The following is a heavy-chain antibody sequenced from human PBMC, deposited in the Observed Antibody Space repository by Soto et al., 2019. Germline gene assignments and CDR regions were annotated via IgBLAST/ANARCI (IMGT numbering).Heavy chain of an antibody. CDR2: IKQDGSEK. V-gene: IGHV3-7*01. Sequence: EVQLVESGGGLVQPGGSLRLSCAASGFTFSSYWMSWVRQAPGKGLEWVANIKQDGSEKYYVDSVKGRFTISRDNAKNSLYLQMNSLRAEDTAVYYCARDGGVLLWFGDAFDIWGKGTMVTVSS. CDR1: GFTFSSYW. J-gene: IGHJ3*02. D-gene: IGHD3-10*01. CDR3: ARDGGVLLWFGDAFDI.